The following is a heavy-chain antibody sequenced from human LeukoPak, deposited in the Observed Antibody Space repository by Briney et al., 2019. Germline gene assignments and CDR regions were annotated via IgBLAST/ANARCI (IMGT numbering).Heavy chain of an antibody. Sequence: GGSLRLSCAASGFTVSSYYMSWVRQAPGKGLEWVSVIYSGGSTYYADSVKGRFTISRDNSKNTLYLQMNSLRAEDTAVYYCARHDYGDYLDAFDIWGQGTMVTVSS. CDR3: ARHDYGDYLDAFDI. D-gene: IGHD4-17*01. V-gene: IGHV3-53*01. CDR1: GFTVSSYY. J-gene: IGHJ3*02. CDR2: IYSGGST.